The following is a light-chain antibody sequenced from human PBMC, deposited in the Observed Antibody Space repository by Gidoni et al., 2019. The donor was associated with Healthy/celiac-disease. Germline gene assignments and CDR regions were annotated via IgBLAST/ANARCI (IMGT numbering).Light chain of an antibody. CDR2: DAS. CDR3: QQRSNWPWT. CDR1: QSVSSY. Sequence: EIVLTQSPATLSLSPGERATLSCRASQSVSSYLAWYQQKPGQAPRLLIYDASNRATGIPAMFSGSGSGTDFTLTIISLDPEDFAVYYCQQRSNWPWTFGQGTKVEIK. J-gene: IGKJ1*01. V-gene: IGKV3-11*01.